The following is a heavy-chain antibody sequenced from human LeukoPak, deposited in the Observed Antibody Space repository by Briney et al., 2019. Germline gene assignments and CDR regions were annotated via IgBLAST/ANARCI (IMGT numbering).Heavy chain of an antibody. J-gene: IGHJ5*02. V-gene: IGHV5-51*01. CDR2: IHPGDSDT. Sequence: GESLKISCKGSGYGFTSYWIAWVRQMPGKGLEWMGIIHPGDSDTRYSPSFQGHVTISVDKSTSSAYLQWNSLKASDSAIYYCARSSLAYSWIDPWGQGTLVTVSS. CDR3: ARSSLAYSWIDP. D-gene: IGHD1-26*01. CDR1: GYGFTSYW.